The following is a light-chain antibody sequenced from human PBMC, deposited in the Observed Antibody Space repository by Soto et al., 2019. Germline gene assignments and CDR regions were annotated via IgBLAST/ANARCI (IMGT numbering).Light chain of an antibody. CDR3: SSYTSSSTSV. Sequence: QSVLTQPASVSGSPGQSITISCTGTSSDVGGYNYVSWYQQHPGKAPKLMIYEVSNRPSGASNRFSGSKSGNTASLTISGLQAEDEADYYCSSYTSSSTSVFGGGTKLTVL. CDR1: SSDVGGYNY. CDR2: EVS. J-gene: IGLJ2*01. V-gene: IGLV2-14*01.